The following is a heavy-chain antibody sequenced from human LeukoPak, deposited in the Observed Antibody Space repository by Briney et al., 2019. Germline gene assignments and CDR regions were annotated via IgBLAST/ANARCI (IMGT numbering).Heavy chain of an antibody. J-gene: IGHJ6*02. CDR1: GYTFTGYY. D-gene: IGHD6-25*01. CDR3: ARGFSDILYYYYGMDV. Sequence: ASVKVSCKASGYTFTGYYLHWVRQAPGQGLEWMGWINPNSGGTNYAQKFQGRVTLTRDTSISTAYMELSWLRSDDTAVYYCARGFSDILYYYYGMDVWGQGTTVTVSS. CDR2: INPNSGGT. V-gene: IGHV1-2*02.